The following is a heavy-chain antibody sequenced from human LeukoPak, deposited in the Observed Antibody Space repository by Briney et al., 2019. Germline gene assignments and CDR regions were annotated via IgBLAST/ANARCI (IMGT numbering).Heavy chain of an antibody. CDR3: AKGRTSSGPGVRFDP. J-gene: IGHJ5*02. Sequence: PGGSLRLSCAASGFTFSSYAMHWVRQAPGKGLEWVAVISYDGSNKYYADSVKGRFTISRDNSKNTLYLQMNSLRAEDTAVYYCAKGRTSSGPGVRFDPWGQGTLVTVSS. D-gene: IGHD2-2*01. V-gene: IGHV3-30-3*01. CDR1: GFTFSSYA. CDR2: ISYDGSNK.